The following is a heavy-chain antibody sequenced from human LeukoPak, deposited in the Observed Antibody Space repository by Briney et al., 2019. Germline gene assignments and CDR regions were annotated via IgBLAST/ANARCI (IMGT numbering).Heavy chain of an antibody. J-gene: IGHJ4*02. Sequence: SETLSLTCTVSGGSISSGGYYWSWIRQHPGKGLEWIGYIYYSGSTNYNPSLKSRVTISVDTSKNQFSLKLSSVTAADTAVYYCARVNDFLWGSPTPLFDYWGQGTLVTVSS. D-gene: IGHD3-16*01. CDR3: ARVNDFLWGSPTPLFDY. V-gene: IGHV4-61*08. CDR1: GGSISSGGYY. CDR2: IYYSGST.